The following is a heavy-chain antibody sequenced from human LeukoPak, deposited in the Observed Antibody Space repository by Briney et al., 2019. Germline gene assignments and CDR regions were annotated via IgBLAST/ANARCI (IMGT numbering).Heavy chain of an antibody. J-gene: IGHJ4*02. D-gene: IGHD3-10*01. CDR2: IYYSGST. Sequence: PSQTLSLTCTVSGGSISSGGYYWSWIRQHPGKGLEWIGYIYYSGSTYYNPYLKSRVTISVDTSKNQFSLKLSSVTAADTAVYYCARSARGYGSGTIGYWGQGTLVTVSS. V-gene: IGHV4-31*03. CDR3: ARSARGYGSGTIGY. CDR1: GGSISSGGYY.